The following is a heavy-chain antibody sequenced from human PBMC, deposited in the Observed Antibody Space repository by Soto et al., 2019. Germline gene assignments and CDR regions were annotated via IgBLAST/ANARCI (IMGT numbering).Heavy chain of an antibody. CDR3: ARGHDYGDYLDPYYYMDV. J-gene: IGHJ6*03. CDR2: IYYSGST. CDR1: GGSISSGGYY. Sequence: LTCTVSGGSISSGGYYWSWIRQHPGKGLEWIGYIYYSGSTYYNPSLKSRVTISVDTSKNQFSLKLSSVTAADTAVYYCARGHDYGDYLDPYYYMDVWGKGTTVTVSS. D-gene: IGHD4-17*01. V-gene: IGHV4-31*03.